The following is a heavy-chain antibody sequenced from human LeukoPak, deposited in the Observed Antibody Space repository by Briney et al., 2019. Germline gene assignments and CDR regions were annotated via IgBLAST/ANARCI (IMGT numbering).Heavy chain of an antibody. V-gene: IGHV1-18*01. Sequence: ASVKVSCKASGYTFTSYGISWVRQAPGQGLEWMGWISAYNGNTNYAQKLQGRVTMTTDTSTSTAYMELRSLRSDDTAVYYCARTSRYSYGSYYFDYWGQGTLVTVSS. CDR1: GYTFTSYG. D-gene: IGHD5-18*01. J-gene: IGHJ4*02. CDR3: ARTSRYSYGSYYFDY. CDR2: ISAYNGNT.